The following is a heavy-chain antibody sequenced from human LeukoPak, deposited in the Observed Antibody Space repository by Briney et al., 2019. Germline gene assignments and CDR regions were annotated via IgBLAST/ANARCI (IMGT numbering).Heavy chain of an antibody. D-gene: IGHD3-22*01. CDR3: ARGPNRITMMIGDAFDI. Sequence: KPSETLSLTCTVSGGSISSYYWSWIRQPAGKGLEWIGRIYTSESTSYNPSLKSRVTMSVDTSKNQFSLKLSSVTAADTAVYYCARGPNRITMMIGDAFDIWGQGTMVTISS. V-gene: IGHV4-4*07. J-gene: IGHJ3*02. CDR2: IYTSEST. CDR1: GGSISSYY.